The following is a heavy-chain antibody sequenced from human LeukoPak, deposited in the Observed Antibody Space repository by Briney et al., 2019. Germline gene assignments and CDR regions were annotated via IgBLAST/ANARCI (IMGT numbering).Heavy chain of an antibody. D-gene: IGHD2-2*02. Sequence: GRSLRLSCAASGFTFSSYAVPWVRQAPGKGLEWVAVISYDGSNKYYADSVKGRFTISRDNSKNTLYLQMNSLRAEDTAVYYCARIAALYCSSTSCYTYYGMDVWGQGTTVTVSS. CDR3: ARIAALYCSSTSCYTYYGMDV. V-gene: IGHV3-30-3*01. J-gene: IGHJ6*02. CDR1: GFTFSSYA. CDR2: ISYDGSNK.